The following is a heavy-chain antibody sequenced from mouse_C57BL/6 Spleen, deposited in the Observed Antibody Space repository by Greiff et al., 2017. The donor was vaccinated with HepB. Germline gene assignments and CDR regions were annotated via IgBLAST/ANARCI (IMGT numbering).Heavy chain of an antibody. Sequence: EVQLQQSGPELVKPGASVKISCKASGYTFTDYYMNWVKQSHGKSLEWIGDINPNNGGTSYNQKFKGKATLTVDKSSSTAYMELRSLTSEDSAVYYCASFYDAGYWGQGTTLTVSS. D-gene: IGHD2-12*01. V-gene: IGHV1-26*01. CDR2: INPNNGGT. CDR3: ASFYDAGY. J-gene: IGHJ2*01. CDR1: GYTFTDYY.